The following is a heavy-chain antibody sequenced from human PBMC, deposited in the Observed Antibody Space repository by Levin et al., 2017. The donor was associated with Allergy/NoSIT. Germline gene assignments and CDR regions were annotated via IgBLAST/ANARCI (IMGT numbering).Heavy chain of an antibody. Sequence: SCTVSGGSISTSDHYWDWIRQPPGKGLEWIGNIYYSGSTYYNPSLKSRVTISVDTSKNQFSLKLSSVSAADTALYYCAKSRGGDSTYYYYDGMDVWGQGTTVTVSS. D-gene: IGHD2-21*01. V-gene: IGHV4-39*01. CDR1: GGSISTSDHY. J-gene: IGHJ6*02. CDR2: IYYSGST. CDR3: AKSRGGDSTYYYYDGMDV.